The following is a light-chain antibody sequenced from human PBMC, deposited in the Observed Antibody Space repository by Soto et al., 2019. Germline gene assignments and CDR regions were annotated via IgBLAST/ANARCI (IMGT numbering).Light chain of an antibody. CDR1: QSISSY. J-gene: IGKJ2*01. CDR2: AAS. V-gene: IGKV1-39*01. CDR3: QHSYSTPV. Sequence: DIQMTQSPSSLSASVGDRVTITCRASQSISSYLNWYQQKPGKAPKLLIYAASSLQSGVPSRFSGSGSVTDFTLTISSLQPEDFATYYCQHSYSTPVFGQGTKLEI.